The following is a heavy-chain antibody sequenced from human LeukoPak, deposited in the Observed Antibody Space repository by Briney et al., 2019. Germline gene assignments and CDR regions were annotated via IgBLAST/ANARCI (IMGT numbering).Heavy chain of an antibody. CDR1: GHTFTSYG. Sequence: GASVKVSCKSSGHTFTSYGINWVRQAPGQGLEWMGWISVYNGNTYYAQKFQGRITTTTDTSTSTAYMDLRSLRSDDTAVYYCASAQEIAVAGSYFDYWGQGTLVTVSS. CDR2: ISVYNGNT. V-gene: IGHV1-18*01. J-gene: IGHJ4*02. CDR3: ASAQEIAVAGSYFDY. D-gene: IGHD6-19*01.